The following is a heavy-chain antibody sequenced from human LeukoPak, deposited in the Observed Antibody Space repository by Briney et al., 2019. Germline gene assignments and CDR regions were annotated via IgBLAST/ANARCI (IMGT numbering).Heavy chain of an antibody. CDR3: ARDLLSTAGYFDY. CDR2: IYYSGST. J-gene: IGHJ4*02. D-gene: IGHD6-19*01. CDR1: GGSISSYY. Sequence: PSETLSLTCTVSGGSISSYYWSWIRQPPGKGLEWIGYIYYSGSTNCNPSLKSRVTISVDTSKNQFSLNLSSVTAADTAVYYCARDLLSTAGYFDYWGQGTLVTVSS. V-gene: IGHV4-59*01.